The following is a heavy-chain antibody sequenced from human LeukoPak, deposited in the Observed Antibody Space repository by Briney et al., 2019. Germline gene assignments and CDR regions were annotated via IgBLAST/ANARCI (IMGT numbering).Heavy chain of an antibody. CDR1: GFTFDDYG. J-gene: IGHJ3*01. V-gene: IGHV3-20*04. CDR3: ASDYNDSSGHYDAFDV. CDR2: INWDGGST. Sequence: GGSLRLSCAASGFTFDDYGMSWVRQAPGKGREWVAGINWDGGSTGYADSVKGRFTISRDNAKNSLYLQMNSLRADDSAAYSCASDYNDSSGHYDAFDVWGKGTMVTVSS. D-gene: IGHD3-22*01.